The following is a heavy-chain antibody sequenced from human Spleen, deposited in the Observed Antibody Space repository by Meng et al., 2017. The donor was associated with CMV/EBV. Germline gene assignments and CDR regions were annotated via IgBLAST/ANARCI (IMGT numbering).Heavy chain of an antibody. CDR3: VRDWDY. Sequence: GRSLRLSCAASGFTLSTYWMTWVRQAPGKGLEWVATIKQDGSEKYYVDSVKGRFTISRDNAKNSLFLQMNSLRAEDTAVYYCVRDWDYWGQGTLVTVSS. V-gene: IGHV3-7*01. J-gene: IGHJ4*02. CDR2: IKQDGSEK. CDR1: GFTLSTYW.